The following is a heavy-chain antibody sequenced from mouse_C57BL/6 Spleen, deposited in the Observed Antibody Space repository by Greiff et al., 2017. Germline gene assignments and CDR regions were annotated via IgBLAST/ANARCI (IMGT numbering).Heavy chain of an antibody. J-gene: IGHJ3*01. CDR1: GYSITSGYY. Sequence: VQLKESGPGLVKPSQSLSLTCSVTGYSITSGYYWNWIRQFPGNKLEWMGYISYDGSNNYNPSLKNRISITRDTSKNQFFLKLNSVTTEDTATYYCARAYDGYPFAYWGQGTLVTVSA. D-gene: IGHD2-3*01. CDR2: ISYDGSN. CDR3: ARAYDGYPFAY. V-gene: IGHV3-6*01.